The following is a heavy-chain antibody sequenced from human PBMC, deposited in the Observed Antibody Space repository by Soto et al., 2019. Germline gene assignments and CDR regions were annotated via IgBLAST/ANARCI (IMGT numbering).Heavy chain of an antibody. J-gene: IGHJ6*02. D-gene: IGHD1-20*01. CDR1: GYPFTDSA. CDR2: MNPDSGDT. Sequence: QVQLVQSAAEVKKPGASVKVSCKASGYPFTDSAITWVRQATGQGFEWMGWMNPDSGDTGLAVKFQGRVTLTRTSSIATAYMELSNLRSEDTAVYYCARKYNWNDRALDVWGQGTPVTVAS. CDR3: ARKYNWNDRALDV. V-gene: IGHV1-8*02.